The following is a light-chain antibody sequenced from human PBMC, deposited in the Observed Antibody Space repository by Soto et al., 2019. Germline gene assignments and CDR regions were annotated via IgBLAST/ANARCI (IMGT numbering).Light chain of an antibody. CDR3: PSYDSRLSGSRV. V-gene: IGLV1-40*01. J-gene: IGLJ2*01. CDR2: GNS. Sequence: QSVLTQPPSVSGAPGQRVTISCTGSSSNIGAGYDVHWYQQLPGPAPKLLIYGNSNRPSGVPDRFSGSKSGASASLASTGLQAAGRADSSCPSYDSRLSGSRVFGGGTKLTVL. CDR1: SSNIGAGYD.